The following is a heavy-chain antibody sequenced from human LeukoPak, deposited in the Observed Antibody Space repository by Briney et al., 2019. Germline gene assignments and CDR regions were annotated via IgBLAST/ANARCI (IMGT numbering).Heavy chain of an antibody. J-gene: IGHJ4*02. CDR2: IIPIFGTA. V-gene: IGHV1-69*06. CDR3: ASHRWNTAMVTYYFDY. Sequence: GASVKVSCKASGGTFSSYAISWVRQAPGQGLEWMGGIIPIFGTANYAQKFQGRVTITADKSTSTAYMELSSLRSEDTAVYYCASHRWNTAMVTYYFDYWGQGTLVTVSS. D-gene: IGHD5-18*01. CDR1: GGTFSSYA.